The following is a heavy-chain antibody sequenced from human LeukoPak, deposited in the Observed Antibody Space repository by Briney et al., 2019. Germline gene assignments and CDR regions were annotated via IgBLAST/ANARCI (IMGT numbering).Heavy chain of an antibody. CDR1: GGSISSYY. CDR2: IYYSGST. V-gene: IGHV4-59*01. D-gene: IGHD6-13*01. CDR3: ARDPGQSSSWTHHLDY. Sequence: SETLSLTCTVSGGSISSYYWSWIRQPPGKGLEWIGYIYYSGSTNYNPSLKSRVTISVDTSKNQFSLKLSSVTAADTAVYYCARDPGQSSSWTHHLDYWGQGTLVTVSS. J-gene: IGHJ4*02.